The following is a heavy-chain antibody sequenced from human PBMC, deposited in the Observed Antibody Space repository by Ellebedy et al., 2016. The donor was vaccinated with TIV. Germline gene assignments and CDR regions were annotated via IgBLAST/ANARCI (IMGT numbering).Heavy chain of an antibody. CDR2: ISSSSSYI. V-gene: IGHV3-21*01. D-gene: IGHD4-23*01. Sequence: GESLKISXAASGFTFSSYSMNWVRQAPGKGLEWVSSISSSSSYIYYADSVKGRFTISRDNAKNSLYLQMNSLRAEDTAVYYCARGMDYGGKMRKNWGQGTLVTVSS. J-gene: IGHJ4*02. CDR3: ARGMDYGGKMRKN. CDR1: GFTFSSYS.